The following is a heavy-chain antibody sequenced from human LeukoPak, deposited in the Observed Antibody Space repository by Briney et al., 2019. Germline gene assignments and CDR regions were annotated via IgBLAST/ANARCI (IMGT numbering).Heavy chain of an antibody. Sequence: GGSLRLSCAAPGFTFSTYGMHWVRQAPGKGLEWVAVISFDGSDNYYADAVKTRFTISRDNAKSSLYLQMNRLRAEDTAVYYCAIEAGSSRTEVFIDYWGQGSLVTVSS. J-gene: IGHJ4*02. CDR3: AIEAGSSRTEVFIDY. V-gene: IGHV3-30*03. D-gene: IGHD6-13*01. CDR1: GFTFSTYG. CDR2: ISFDGSDN.